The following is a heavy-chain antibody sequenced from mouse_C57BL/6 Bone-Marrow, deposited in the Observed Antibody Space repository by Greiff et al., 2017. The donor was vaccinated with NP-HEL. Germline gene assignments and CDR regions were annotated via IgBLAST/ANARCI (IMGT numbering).Heavy chain of an antibody. J-gene: IGHJ4*01. Sequence: VQLQQPGAELVRPGSSVKLSCKASGYTFTSYWMDWVKQRPGQGLEWIGNIYPSDSETHYNQKFKDKATLTVDKSSSTAYMQLSSLTSEDSAVYYCARRMATVVPHYYAMDYWGQGTSVTVSS. CDR2: IYPSDSET. CDR3: ARRMATVVPHYYAMDY. CDR1: GYTFTSYW. V-gene: IGHV1-61*01. D-gene: IGHD1-1*01.